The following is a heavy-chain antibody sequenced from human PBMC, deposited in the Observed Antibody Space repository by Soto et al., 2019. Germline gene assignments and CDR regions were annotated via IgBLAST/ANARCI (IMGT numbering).Heavy chain of an antibody. Sequence: GESLKISCKGSGYRFASYRVAWVRQMPGKGLEWMGIIDPSDSDIRYSPSFQGQVTISADKSISTAYLQWSSLKASDTAIYYCARSPFDTSDYRGHGTLVTVSS. CDR3: ARSPFDTSDY. V-gene: IGHV5-51*01. D-gene: IGHD3-9*01. J-gene: IGHJ4*01. CDR1: GYRFASYR. CDR2: IDPSDSDI.